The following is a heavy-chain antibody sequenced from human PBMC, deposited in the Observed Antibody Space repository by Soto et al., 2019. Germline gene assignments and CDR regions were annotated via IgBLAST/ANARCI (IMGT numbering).Heavy chain of an antibody. CDR1: GFTFSSYA. Sequence: VQLLESGGGLVQPGGSLRLSCAASGFTFSSYAMSWVRQAPGKGLEWVSGISGSGGSTYYADSVKGRFTISRDNSKNTLYLQMNSLRAEDTAVYYCAKDRGYDSSGYYFGGQGTLVTVSS. CDR2: ISGSGGST. V-gene: IGHV3-23*01. J-gene: IGHJ4*02. D-gene: IGHD3-22*01. CDR3: AKDRGYDSSGYYF.